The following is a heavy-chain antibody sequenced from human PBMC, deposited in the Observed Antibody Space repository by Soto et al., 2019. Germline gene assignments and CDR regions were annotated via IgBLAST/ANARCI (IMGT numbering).Heavy chain of an antibody. CDR3: ARGYYDILTGYPPVYYYGMDV. J-gene: IGHJ6*02. CDR2: ISAYNGNT. D-gene: IGHD3-9*01. CDR1: GYTFTSYG. Sequence: ASVKVSCKASGYTFTSYGISWVRQAPGQGLEWMGWISAYNGNTNYAQKLQGRVTMTTDTSTSTAYMELRSLRSDDTAVYYCARGYYDILTGYPPVYYYGMDVWGQGTTVTVSS. V-gene: IGHV1-18*01.